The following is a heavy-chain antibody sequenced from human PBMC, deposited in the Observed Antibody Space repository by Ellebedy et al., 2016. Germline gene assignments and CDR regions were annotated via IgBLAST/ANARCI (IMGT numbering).Heavy chain of an antibody. CDR2: IKQDGSDQ. CDR3: AREEVQGSGTYFDS. D-gene: IGHD3-10*01. CDR1: GFTFSNYF. V-gene: IGHV3-7*01. Sequence: GESLKISXAASGFTFSNYFMGWVRQAPGKGLEWVANIKQDGSDQYYVGSVKGRFTISRDNAKNSLYLQMNSLRVEDTAVYFCAREEVQGSGTYFDSWGQGTLVTVSS. J-gene: IGHJ4*02.